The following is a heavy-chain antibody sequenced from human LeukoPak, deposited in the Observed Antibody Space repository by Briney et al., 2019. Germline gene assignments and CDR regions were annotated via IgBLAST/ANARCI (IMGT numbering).Heavy chain of an antibody. V-gene: IGHV4-31*03. CDR2: IYYSGGI. CDR3: ARKRGAKYYFDY. D-gene: IGHD1-26*01. Sequence: SETLSLTCTVSGGSINSGDYYWSWIRQHPGKGLEWIGYIYYSGGISSNPSLKSRVTISLDTSKNQFSLKLSSVTAADTAVYYCARKRGAKYYFDYWGQGTLVTVSS. J-gene: IGHJ4*02. CDR1: GGSINSGDYY.